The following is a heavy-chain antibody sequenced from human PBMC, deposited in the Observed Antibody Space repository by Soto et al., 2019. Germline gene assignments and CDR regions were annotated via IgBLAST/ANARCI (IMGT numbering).Heavy chain of an antibody. CDR2: IHYSGIT. V-gene: IGHV4-59*01. Sequence: PSETLSLTCTVSGGSISSYYWSWIRQPPGKGLEWIGYIHYSGITNYNPSLKSRVIISVETSNNQISLKLSSGTAADTAVYYCTRAWTYKSVLYGMDVWGQGTTVTVSS. J-gene: IGHJ6*02. CDR3: TRAWTYKSVLYGMDV. CDR1: GGSISSYY. D-gene: IGHD1-20*01.